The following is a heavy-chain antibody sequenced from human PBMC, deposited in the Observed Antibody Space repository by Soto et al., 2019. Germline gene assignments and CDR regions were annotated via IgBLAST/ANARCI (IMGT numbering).Heavy chain of an antibody. CDR2: IYHSGSA. Sequence: QVQLQESGPGLVKPSQTLSLTCTVSRGSITSGGYYWSWIRQPPGEGLEWIGYIYHSGSAYYNPSLKSRFTRSVDKSKNQFSLRLSSVTAADTAVYYCARYYDSWDAMDVWGQGTTVTVSS. CDR3: ARYYDSWDAMDV. CDR1: RGSITSGGYY. D-gene: IGHD3-3*01. J-gene: IGHJ6*02. V-gene: IGHV4-30-4*01.